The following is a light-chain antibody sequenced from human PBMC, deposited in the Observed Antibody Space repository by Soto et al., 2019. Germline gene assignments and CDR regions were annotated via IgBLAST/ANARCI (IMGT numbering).Light chain of an antibody. CDR3: QSYDSSLSGSV. Sequence: QSVLTQPPSVSGATGQRVTISCTGRSSNIWAGYDVHWYQQLPGTSPKLLIYGNSNRPSWVPDRFSGSKSGTSASLAITGLQADDEDDYYCQSYDSSLSGSVFGGGTKRTVL. CDR2: GNS. V-gene: IGLV1-40*01. J-gene: IGLJ3*02. CDR1: SSNIWAGYD.